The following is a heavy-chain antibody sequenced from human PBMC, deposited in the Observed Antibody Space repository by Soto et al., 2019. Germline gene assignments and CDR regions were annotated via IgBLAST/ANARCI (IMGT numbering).Heavy chain of an antibody. CDR2: IHYSGST. Sequence: QVQLQESGPGLVKPSETLSLTCTVSGGSISSYYWSWIRQAPGKGLEWIGYIHYSGSTNYNPSLKSRVTISVDTSKKQFSLKLSSVTAADTAVYYCARGGWELLPLGYWGQGTLVTVSS. CDR3: ARGGWELLPLGY. CDR1: GGSISSYY. D-gene: IGHD1-26*01. J-gene: IGHJ4*02. V-gene: IGHV4-59*01.